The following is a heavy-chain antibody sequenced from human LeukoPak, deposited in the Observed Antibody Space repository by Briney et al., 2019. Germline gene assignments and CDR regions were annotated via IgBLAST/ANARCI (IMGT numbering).Heavy chain of an antibody. CDR2: ISDSGGST. D-gene: IGHD3/OR15-3a*01. V-gene: IGHV3-23*01. Sequence: GGSLRLSCAVSGITLSNYGMSWVRQAPGKGLEWVAGISDSGGSTKYADSVKGRFTISRDNPKNTLFLQMNSLRAEDTAVYFCAKRGVVIRVVLVGFHKEAYYFESWGQGALVTVSS. CDR1: GITLSNYG. CDR3: AKRGVVIRVVLVGFHKEAYYFES. J-gene: IGHJ4*02.